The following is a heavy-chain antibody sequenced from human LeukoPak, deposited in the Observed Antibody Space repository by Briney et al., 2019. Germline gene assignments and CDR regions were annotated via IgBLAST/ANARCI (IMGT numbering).Heavy chain of an antibody. CDR1: GYTFTSYY. J-gene: IGHJ5*02. Sequence: ASVKVSCKASGYTFTSYYIHWVRQAPGQGLEWMGVINPSGGGTSYAQRFQGRVTMTRDTSTSTVYMDLRSLRSEDTAVYFCARDMLAVPSNWFDPWGQGTLVTVSS. V-gene: IGHV1-46*01. CDR2: INPSGGGT. D-gene: IGHD2-8*01. CDR3: ARDMLAVPSNWFDP.